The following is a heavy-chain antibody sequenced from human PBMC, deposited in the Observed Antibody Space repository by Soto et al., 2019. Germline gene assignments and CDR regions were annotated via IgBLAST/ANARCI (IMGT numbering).Heavy chain of an antibody. D-gene: IGHD3-22*01. CDR1: GFTFSSYA. Sequence: PGGSLRLSCAASGFTFSSYAMHGFRQAPGKGLEWVAVISYDGSNKYYADSVKGRFTISRDNSKNTLYLQMNSLRAEDTAVYYCARVGSYYDSSGPDDYWGQGPLVTVSS. J-gene: IGHJ4*02. CDR3: ARVGSYYDSSGPDDY. V-gene: IGHV3-30-3*01. CDR2: ISYDGSNK.